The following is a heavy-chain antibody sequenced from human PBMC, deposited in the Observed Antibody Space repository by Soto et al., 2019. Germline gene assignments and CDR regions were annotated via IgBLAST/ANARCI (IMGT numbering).Heavy chain of an antibody. CDR1: GFTFSNFE. CDR3: ARVPERAIAFDP. V-gene: IGHV3-48*03. CDR2: INHDGSTI. J-gene: IGHJ5*02. D-gene: IGHD1-1*01. Sequence: GWSLRLSCAASGFTFSNFEMNWIRQAPGKGLEWISYINHDGSTIYYAGSVRGRFALSRDNSKNSLYLRMNSLRAEDTAVYYCARVPERAIAFDPWSQGTLVTVSS.